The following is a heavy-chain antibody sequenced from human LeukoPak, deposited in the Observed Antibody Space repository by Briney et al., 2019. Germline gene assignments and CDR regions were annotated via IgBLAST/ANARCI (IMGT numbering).Heavy chain of an antibody. D-gene: IGHD3-16*01. CDR2: ISDSGGST. Sequence: GGSLRLSCAASGFTFSSYAMTWVRQAPGKGLEWVSGISDSGGSTYYADSVKGRFTISRDNSKNTLYLQMNSLRAEDTAVYYYAKRADYYEVRGAAFDVWGQGTMVTVSS. J-gene: IGHJ3*01. V-gene: IGHV3-23*01. CDR1: GFTFSSYA. CDR3: AKRADYYEVRGAAFDV.